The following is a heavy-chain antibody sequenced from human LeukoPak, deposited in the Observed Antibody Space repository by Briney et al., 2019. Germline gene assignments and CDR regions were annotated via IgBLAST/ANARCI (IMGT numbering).Heavy chain of an antibody. CDR1: GGSFSGYY. CDR2: IYYSGST. CDR3: ARIVGATIWLFDY. D-gene: IGHD1-26*01. Sequence: SETLSLTCAVYGGSFSGYYWSWIRQHPGKGLEWIGYIYYSGSTYYNPSLKSRVTISVDTSKNQFSLKLSSVTAADTAVYYCARIVGATIWLFDYWGQGTLVTVSS. J-gene: IGHJ4*02. V-gene: IGHV4-31*11.